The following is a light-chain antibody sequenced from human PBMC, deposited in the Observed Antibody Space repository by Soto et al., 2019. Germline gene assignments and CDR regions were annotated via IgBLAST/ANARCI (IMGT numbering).Light chain of an antibody. CDR3: QVWDSRSDHYV. Sequence: SYDLTQPPSVSVAPGQTARITFGGNNLGTNSLHWYQQKPGQAPVPVVYDGRDRPSGVPERFSGSSSGNTATLTITRVEAGDEAVYHCQVWDSRSDHYVFGTGTKSPS. J-gene: IGLJ1*01. V-gene: IGLV3-21*02. CDR2: DGR. CDR1: NLGTNS.